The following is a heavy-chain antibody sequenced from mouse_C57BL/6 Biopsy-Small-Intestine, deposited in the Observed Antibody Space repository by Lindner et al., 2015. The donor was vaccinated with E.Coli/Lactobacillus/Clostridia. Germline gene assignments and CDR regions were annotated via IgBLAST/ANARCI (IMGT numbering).Heavy chain of an antibody. Sequence: VQLQESGPELVKPGTSLKMSCKASGYTFTNYVMHWVRQKPGQGLEWIGYPNSYNDDTNYNEKFKGKATLTSDKSSSTAYMELSSLTSEDSAVYYCARYGPYYTLDYWGQGTSVIVSS. CDR3: ARYGPYYTLDY. CDR2: PNSYNDDT. CDR1: GYTFTNYV. D-gene: IGHD1-1*02. V-gene: IGHV1-14*01. J-gene: IGHJ4*01.